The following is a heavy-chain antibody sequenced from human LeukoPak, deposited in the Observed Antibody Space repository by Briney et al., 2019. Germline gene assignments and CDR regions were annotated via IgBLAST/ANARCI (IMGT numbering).Heavy chain of an antibody. CDR1: GFSISNYW. V-gene: IGHV3-7*01. Sequence: GGSLRLSCVASGFSISNYWMTWVRQAPGKGLEWVANIKQDGSEKNYVDSVKGRFTSSRDNAKNSLYLQMNRLRVEDTAVYYCGGGGWGFGLWGRGTQVTVSS. CDR2: IKQDGSEK. CDR3: GGGGWGFGL. D-gene: IGHD1-26*01. J-gene: IGHJ2*01.